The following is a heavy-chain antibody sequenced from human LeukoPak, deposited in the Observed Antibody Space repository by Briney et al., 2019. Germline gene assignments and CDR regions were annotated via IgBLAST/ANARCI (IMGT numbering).Heavy chain of an antibody. CDR2: IYYSGST. Sequence: SETLSLTCTVSGGSVSSGSYYWSWIRQPPGKGLEWIGYIYYSGSTNYNPSLKSRVTISVDTSKNQFSLKLSSVTAADTAVYYCARVDGSGYPDDYFDYWGQGTLVTVSS. CDR3: ARVDGSGYPDDYFDY. V-gene: IGHV4-61*01. CDR1: GGSVSSGSYY. D-gene: IGHD3-22*01. J-gene: IGHJ4*02.